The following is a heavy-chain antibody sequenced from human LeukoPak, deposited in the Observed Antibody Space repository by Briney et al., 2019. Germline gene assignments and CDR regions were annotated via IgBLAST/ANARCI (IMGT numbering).Heavy chain of an antibody. Sequence: QPGGSLRLSCAASGFTVSTNYMSWVRQAPGKGLEWVSVIYSAGSTYYADSVKGRFTISRDNSKNTLYLEMNSLRADDTSRYYCTRVVAGRAGLMDVWGRGTTVTVSS. J-gene: IGHJ6*02. CDR2: IYSAGST. CDR1: GFTVSTNY. D-gene: IGHD5-12*01. CDR3: TRVVAGRAGLMDV. V-gene: IGHV3-66*01.